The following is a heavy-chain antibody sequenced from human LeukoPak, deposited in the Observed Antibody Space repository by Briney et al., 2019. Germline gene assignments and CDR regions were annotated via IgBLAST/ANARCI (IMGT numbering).Heavy chain of an antibody. CDR2: ISSSSSYT. CDR3: ARDGRDYGSGSYYKYLDY. Sequence: SGGSLRLSCAASGFTFSSYWMHWVRQAPGKGLVWVSYISSSSSYTNYADSVKGRFTISRDNAKNSLYLQMNSLRAEDTAVYYCARDGRDYGSGSYYKYLDYWGQGTLVTVSS. V-gene: IGHV3-21*05. CDR1: GFTFSSYW. J-gene: IGHJ4*02. D-gene: IGHD3-10*01.